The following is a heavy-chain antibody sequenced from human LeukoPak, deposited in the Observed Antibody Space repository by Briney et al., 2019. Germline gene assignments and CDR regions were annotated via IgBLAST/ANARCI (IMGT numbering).Heavy chain of an antibody. CDR3: ARLYSGYDSSDY. CDR2: IIPILGIA. D-gene: IGHD5-12*01. J-gene: IGHJ4*02. V-gene: IGHV1-69*04. Sequence: GASVKVSCKASGGTFSSYAISWVRQAPGQGLEWMGRIIPILGIANRAQKFQGRVTITADKSTSTAYMELSSLRSEDTAVYYCARLYSGYDSSDYWGQGTLVTVSS. CDR1: GGTFSSYA.